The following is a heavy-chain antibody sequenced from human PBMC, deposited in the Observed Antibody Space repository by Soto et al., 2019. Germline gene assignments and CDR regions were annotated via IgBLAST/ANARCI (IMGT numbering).Heavy chain of an antibody. J-gene: IGHJ4*02. CDR1: GGSISSGDYY. CDR2: IYYSGST. CDR3: ARDVTRGYDILTGIDY. V-gene: IGHV4-30-4*01. D-gene: IGHD3-9*01. Sequence: SETLSLTCTVSGGSISSGDYYWSWIRQPPGKGLEWIGYIYYSGSTYYNPSLKSRVTISVDTSKNQFSLKLSSVTAADTAVYYCARDVTRGYDILTGIDYWGQGTLVTVSS.